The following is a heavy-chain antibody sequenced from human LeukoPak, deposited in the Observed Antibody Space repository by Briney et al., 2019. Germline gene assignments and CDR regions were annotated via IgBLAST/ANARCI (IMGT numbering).Heavy chain of an antibody. D-gene: IGHD2-2*01. CDR3: ARHRGYCGSTSCYDDAFDF. CDR2: IDPSDSYS. J-gene: IGHJ3*01. Sequence: GESLKISCKGSGYSFTSYWITWVRQMPGKGLEWMGRIDPSDSYSNYNPSFQGHVTISADKSISTAYLQWSSPKASDTAMYYCARHRGYCGSTSCYDDAFDFWGQGTMVTVSS. CDR1: GYSFTSYW. V-gene: IGHV5-10-1*01.